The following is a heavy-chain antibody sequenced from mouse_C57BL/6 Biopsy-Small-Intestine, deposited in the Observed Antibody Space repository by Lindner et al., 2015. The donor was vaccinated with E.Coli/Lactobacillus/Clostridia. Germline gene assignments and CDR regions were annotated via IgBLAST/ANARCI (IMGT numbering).Heavy chain of an antibody. CDR3: ARCDGHYTLACVI. V-gene: IGHV1-42*01. CDR2: INPSTGTN. Sequence: VQLQESGPELVKPGASVKISCKASGYSFTDYYMHWVKQSPEKSLEWIGEINPSTGTNTHNQKFKAKATLTVDKSSSTAYMELKSLTSEDSAVYYCARCDGHYTLACVIGGQGTLVTVSS. D-gene: IGHD1-2*01. CDR1: GYSFTDYY. J-gene: IGHJ3*01.